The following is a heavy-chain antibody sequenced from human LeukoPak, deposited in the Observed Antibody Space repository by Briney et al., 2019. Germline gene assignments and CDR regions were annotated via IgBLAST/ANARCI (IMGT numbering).Heavy chain of an antibody. D-gene: IGHD1-26*01. CDR2: MNPNSGNT. V-gene: IGHV1-8*03. Sequence: ASVKVSCKASGYTFTSYDINWVRQATGQGLEWMGWMNPNSGNTGYAQKFQGRVTITRNTSISTAYMELSSLRSEDTAVYYCARVEKRALLLGAYYFDYWGQGTLVTVSS. J-gene: IGHJ4*02. CDR1: GYTFTSYD. CDR3: ARVEKRALLLGAYYFDY.